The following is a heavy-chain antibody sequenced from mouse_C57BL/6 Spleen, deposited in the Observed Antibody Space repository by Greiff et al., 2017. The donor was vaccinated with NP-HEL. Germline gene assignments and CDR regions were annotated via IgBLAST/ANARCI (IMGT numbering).Heavy chain of an antibody. CDR3: ARDYYGSSRYYAMDY. J-gene: IGHJ4*01. Sequence: VQLKESGGGLVKPGGSLKLSCAASGFTFSSYAMSWVRQTPEKRLEWVATISDGGSYTYYPDNVKGRFTISRDNAKNNLYLQMSHLKSEDTAMYYCARDYYGSSRYYAMDYWGQGTSVTVSS. CDR2: ISDGGSYT. V-gene: IGHV5-4*01. D-gene: IGHD1-1*01. CDR1: GFTFSSYA.